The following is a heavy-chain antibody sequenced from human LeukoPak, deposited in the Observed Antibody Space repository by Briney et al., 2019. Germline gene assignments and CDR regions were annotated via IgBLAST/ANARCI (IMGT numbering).Heavy chain of an antibody. D-gene: IGHD6-19*01. V-gene: IGHV1-18*01. Sequence: ASVKGSFKASGYTFTSYGISWVRQAPGQGLESMGWISAYNGNTNYAQKVQGRVTMTTHTSTSTTYMDLKSLRSDDPAGYYCARVMWPYSSGWGTSNIFGFDYWGQGTLVTVSS. CDR3: ARVMWPYSSGWGTSNIFGFDY. CDR1: GYTFTSYG. J-gene: IGHJ4*02. CDR2: ISAYNGNT.